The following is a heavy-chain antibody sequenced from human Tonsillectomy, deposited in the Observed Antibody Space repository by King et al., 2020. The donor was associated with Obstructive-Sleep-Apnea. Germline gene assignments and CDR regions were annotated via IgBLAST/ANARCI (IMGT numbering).Heavy chain of an antibody. J-gene: IGHJ1*01. CDR2: ISSSGSTI. CDR3: ASDGEYCSGGSCYSISRYFQH. CDR1: GFTFSDYY. Sequence: VQLVESGGGLVKPGGSLRLSCAASGFTFSDYYMSWIRQAPGKGLEWVSYISSSGSTIYYADSVKGRFTISRDNAKNSLYLQMNSLRAEDTAVYYCASDGEYCSGGSCYSISRYFQHWGQGTLVTVSS. V-gene: IGHV3-11*01. D-gene: IGHD2-15*01.